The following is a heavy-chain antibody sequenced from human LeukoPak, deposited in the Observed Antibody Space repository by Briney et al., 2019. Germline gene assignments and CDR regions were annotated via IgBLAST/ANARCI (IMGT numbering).Heavy chain of an antibody. J-gene: IGHJ6*02. CDR3: ARVQRGPSDYYYYGMDV. CDR1: GYTFTDYY. CDR2: INPNSGGT. V-gene: IGHV1-2*02. Sequence: ASVKVSCKASGYTFTDYYMHWVRQAPGQGLEWMGWINPNSGGTNYAQKFQGRVTMTRDTSISTAYMELSRLRSDDTAVYYCARVQRGPSDYYYYGMDVWGQGTTVTVSS.